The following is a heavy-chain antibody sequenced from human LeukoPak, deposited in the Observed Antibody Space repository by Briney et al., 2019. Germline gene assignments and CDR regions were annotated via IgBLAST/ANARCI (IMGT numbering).Heavy chain of an antibody. D-gene: IGHD6-13*01. CDR2: IDSSGNYM. J-gene: IGHJ5*02. CDR1: GFTFSGYS. Sequence: PGGSLRLSCAASGFTFSGYSMNWVRQAPGKGLEWVSSIDSSGNYMYYADSVKGRFTISRDNAKNSLYLQMNSLRAEDMALYYCAKGPSSSWHSWFDPWGQGTLVTVSS. CDR3: AKGPSSSWHSWFDP. V-gene: IGHV3-21*04.